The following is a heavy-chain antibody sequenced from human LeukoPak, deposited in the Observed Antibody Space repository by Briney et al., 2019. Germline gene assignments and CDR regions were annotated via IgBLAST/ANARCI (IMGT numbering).Heavy chain of an antibody. Sequence: SETLSLTCSVSGGSISSSGHYWGWIRQSPGKGLEWIGSFYYSATTYYNPSLKSRVIISVDTSKNQFSLNLSSVTAADTAVYYCARDGLRGSYSYNWFDPWGQGTLVTVSS. J-gene: IGHJ5*02. D-gene: IGHD1-26*01. CDR3: ARDGLRGSYSYNWFDP. V-gene: IGHV4-39*02. CDR2: FYYSATT. CDR1: GGSISSSGHY.